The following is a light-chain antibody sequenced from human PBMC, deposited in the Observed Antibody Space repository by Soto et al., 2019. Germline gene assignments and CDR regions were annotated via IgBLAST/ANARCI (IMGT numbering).Light chain of an antibody. CDR1: SSDVGGYNH. Sequence: QSVLTQPPSASGSPGQSVTISCIGTSSDVGGYNHVSWYQQNPGKAPKLMIYDVSKRPSGVPDRFSGSKSGNTASLTISGLQAEDEADYYCASYAGSNNSVFGTGTKVTVL. V-gene: IGLV2-8*01. J-gene: IGLJ1*01. CDR2: DVS. CDR3: ASYAGSNNSV.